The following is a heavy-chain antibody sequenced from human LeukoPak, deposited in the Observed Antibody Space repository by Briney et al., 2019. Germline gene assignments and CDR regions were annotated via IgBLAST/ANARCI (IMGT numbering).Heavy chain of an antibody. V-gene: IGHV4-59*01. CDR1: GGSITNYY. CDR2: IYYTGST. D-gene: IGHD1-1*01. J-gene: IGHJ4*02. Sequence: SETLSLTCTVSGGSITNYYWNWLRQPAGKGLEWIGYIYYTGSTDHNPSLKSRLTISVDTSKNQFSLRLTSVIAADTAVYYCARGSLEHSSILENWGQGTLVTVSS. CDR3: ARGSLEHSSILEN.